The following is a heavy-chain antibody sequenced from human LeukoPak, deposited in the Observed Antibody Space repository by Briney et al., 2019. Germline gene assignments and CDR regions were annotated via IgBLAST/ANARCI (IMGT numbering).Heavy chain of an antibody. V-gene: IGHV3-21*01. Sequence: PGGSLRLSCAAPGFTFSSYSMNWVRQAPGKGLEWVSSISSSSSYIYYADSVKGRFTISRDNAKNSLYLQMNSLRAEDTAVYYCARGVVYGSGSQNWFDPWGQGTLVTVSS. CDR2: ISSSSSYI. J-gene: IGHJ5*02. CDR1: GFTFSSYS. CDR3: ARGVVYGSGSQNWFDP. D-gene: IGHD3-10*01.